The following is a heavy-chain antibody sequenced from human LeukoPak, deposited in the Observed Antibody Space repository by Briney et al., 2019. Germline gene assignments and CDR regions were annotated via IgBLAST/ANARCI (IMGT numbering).Heavy chain of an antibody. V-gene: IGHV3-11*01. CDR3: ARDGYPDSSGYYYHY. Sequence: GGSLRLSCAASGFTFSDYYMSWIRQAPGKGLEWVSYISSSGSTIYYADSVKGRFTISGDNAKNSLYLQMNSLRAEDTAVYYCARDGYPDSSGYYYHYWGQGTLVTVSS. D-gene: IGHD3-22*01. CDR1: GFTFSDYY. CDR2: ISSSGSTI. J-gene: IGHJ4*02.